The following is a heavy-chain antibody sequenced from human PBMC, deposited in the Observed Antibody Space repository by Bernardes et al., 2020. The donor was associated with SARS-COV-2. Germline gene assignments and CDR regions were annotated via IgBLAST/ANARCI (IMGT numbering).Heavy chain of an antibody. CDR3: ARGEVPAATTRYTYFDY. D-gene: IGHD2-2*01. V-gene: IGHV4-34*01. Sequence: SETLSLTCAVYGGSFSGYYWSWIRQPPGKGLEWIGEINHSGSTNYNPSLKSRVTISVDTSKNQFSLKLSSVTAADTAVYYCARGEVPAATTRYTYFDYWGQGTLVTVSS. J-gene: IGHJ4*02. CDR1: GGSFSGYY. CDR2: INHSGST.